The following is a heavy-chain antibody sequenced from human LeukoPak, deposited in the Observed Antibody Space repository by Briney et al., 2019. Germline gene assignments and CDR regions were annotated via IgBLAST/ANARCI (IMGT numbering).Heavy chain of an antibody. Sequence: SETLSLTCTVSGGSISSSSYYWGWIRQPPGKGLEWIGSIYYSGSTYYNPSLKSRVTISVDTSKNQFSLKLSSVTAADTAIYYCVRQYCGSTGCYPYFDYWGQGTLVTVSS. J-gene: IGHJ4*02. CDR2: IYYSGST. V-gene: IGHV4-39*01. CDR1: GGSISSSSYY. CDR3: VRQYCGSTGCYPYFDY. D-gene: IGHD2-2*01.